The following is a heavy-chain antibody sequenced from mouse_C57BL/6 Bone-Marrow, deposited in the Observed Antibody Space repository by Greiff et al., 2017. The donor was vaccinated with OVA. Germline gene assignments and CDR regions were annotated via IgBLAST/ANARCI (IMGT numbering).Heavy chain of an antibody. Sequence: VQLQQSGPGLVAPSQSLSITCTVSGFSLTSYAISWVRQPPGKGLEWLGVIWTGGGTNYTSALKSRLSISKDNSKSQVFLKMNSLQTNDTARYYCARSKVLRYSFYCDYWGQGTTRKVSS. CDR1: GFSLTSYA. D-gene: IGHD1-1*01. CDR3: ARSKVLRYSFYCDY. V-gene: IGHV2-9-1*01. CDR2: IWTGGGT. J-gene: IGHJ2*01.